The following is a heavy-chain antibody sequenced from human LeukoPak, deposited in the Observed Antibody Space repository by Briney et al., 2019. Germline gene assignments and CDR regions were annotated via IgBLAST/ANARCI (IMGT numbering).Heavy chain of an antibody. CDR3: ARVSGWSSWHFDL. J-gene: IGHJ2*01. V-gene: IGHV3-7*01. D-gene: IGHD6-19*01. CDR2: IKQDGSEK. CDR1: EFIFNNYL. Sequence: GGSLRLSCVASEFIFNNYLMSWVRQAPGKGLEWVANIKQDGSEKYYVDSVKGRFTISRDNAKNSLYLQMNSLRAEDTAVYYCARVSGWSSWHFDLWGRGTQVTVSS.